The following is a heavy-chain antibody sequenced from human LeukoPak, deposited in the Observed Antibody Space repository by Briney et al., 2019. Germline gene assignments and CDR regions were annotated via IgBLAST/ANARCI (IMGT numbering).Heavy chain of an antibody. J-gene: IGHJ4*02. D-gene: IGHD3-3*01. CDR2: IYYSGST. CDR3: ARITDFWSGYYGY. V-gene: IGHV4-39*07. Sequence: PSETLSLTCTVSGGSISSSSYYWGWIRQPPGKGLEWIGSIYYSGSTYYNPSLKSRVTISVDTSKNQFSLKLSSVTAADTAVYYCARITDFWSGYYGYWGQGTLVTVSS. CDR1: GGSISSSSYY.